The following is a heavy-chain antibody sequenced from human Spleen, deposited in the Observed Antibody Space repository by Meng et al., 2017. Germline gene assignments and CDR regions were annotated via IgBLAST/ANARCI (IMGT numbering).Heavy chain of an antibody. CDR2: IIPIFGKA. CDR1: GGTFSSYA. V-gene: IGHV1-69*13. Sequence: SVKVSCKASGGTFSSYAISWVRQAPGQGLEWMGGIIPIFGKANYEQKFQGRVTITADESTSTAYMEPSSLRSEDTAVYYCASQHDQYYYGSGSYYFDYWGQGTLVTVSS. CDR3: ASQHDQYYYGSGSYYFDY. D-gene: IGHD3-10*01. J-gene: IGHJ4*02.